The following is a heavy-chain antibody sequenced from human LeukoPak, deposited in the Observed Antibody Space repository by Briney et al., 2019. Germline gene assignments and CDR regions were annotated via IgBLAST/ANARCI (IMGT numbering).Heavy chain of an antibody. J-gene: IGHJ5*02. CDR1: GFKFSSYW. Sequence: GGSLRLSCAASGFKFSSYWMTWVRQAPGKGLEWVANIKRDGTEKNYVDSVKGRFSISRDNANNSVYLQMNSLRAEDTAVYYCTTEMRKSGYVTWGQGTLVTVSS. CDR3: TTEMRKSGYVT. D-gene: IGHD5-12*01. CDR2: IKRDGTEK. V-gene: IGHV3-7*01.